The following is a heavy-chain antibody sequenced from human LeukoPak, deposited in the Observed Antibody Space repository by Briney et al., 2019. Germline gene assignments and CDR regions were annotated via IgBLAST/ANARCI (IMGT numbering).Heavy chain of an antibody. D-gene: IGHD2-2*01. J-gene: IGHJ3*02. CDR2: NI. V-gene: IGHV3-69-1*01. CDR3: ARVVVVPAAAVSDAFDI. CDR1: GFSISDYW. Sequence: RTGGSLRLSCAASGFSISDYWMSWLRQAPGKGLEWVSSNIYYADSVKGRFTISRDNAKNSLYLQMNSLRAEDTAVYYCARVVVVPAAAVSDAFDIWGQGTMVTVSS.